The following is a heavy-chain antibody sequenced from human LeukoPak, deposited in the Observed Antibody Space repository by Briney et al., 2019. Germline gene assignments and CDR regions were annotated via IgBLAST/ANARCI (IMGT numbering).Heavy chain of an antibody. V-gene: IGHV3-30*18. D-gene: IGHD3-22*01. J-gene: IGHJ3*02. CDR1: GFTFSSYG. CDR3: AKASMIVVAPNDAFYI. CDR2: ISYDGSNK. Sequence: GGSLRLSCAASGFTFSSYGMHWVRQAPGKGLEWVAVISYDGSNKYYADAVKGRFTISRDNSKNTLYLQMNSLRAEDTAVYYCAKASMIVVAPNDAFYIWGQGKMVTVSS.